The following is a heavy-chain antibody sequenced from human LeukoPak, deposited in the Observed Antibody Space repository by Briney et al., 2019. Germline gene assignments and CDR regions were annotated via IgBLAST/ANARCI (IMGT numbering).Heavy chain of an antibody. J-gene: IGHJ4*02. CDR3: ARDGMTYYDILTGDFDY. D-gene: IGHD3-9*01. Sequence: PGGSLRLSCAASGFTFSSYSMNWVRQAPGKGLEWDSSISSSSSYIYCADSVKGRFTISRDNAKNSLYLQMNSLRAEDTAVYYCARDGMTYYDILTGDFDYWGQGTLVTVSS. CDR1: GFTFSSYS. V-gene: IGHV3-21*01. CDR2: ISSSSSYI.